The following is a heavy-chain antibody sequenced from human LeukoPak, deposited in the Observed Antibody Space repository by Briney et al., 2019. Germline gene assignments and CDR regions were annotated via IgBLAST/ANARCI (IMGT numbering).Heavy chain of an antibody. CDR2: ISGSGGST. Sequence: GGSLRLSCAASGFTFSSYAMSWVRQAPGKGLEWVSAISGSGGSTYYADSVKGRFTISRDNSKNTLYLQMNSLRAEDTAVYYCAKASIPYTTGPAAPLYYFDYWGQGTLVTVSS. CDR1: GFTFSSYA. J-gene: IGHJ4*02. CDR3: AKASIPYTTGPAAPLYYFDY. V-gene: IGHV3-23*01. D-gene: IGHD1-1*01.